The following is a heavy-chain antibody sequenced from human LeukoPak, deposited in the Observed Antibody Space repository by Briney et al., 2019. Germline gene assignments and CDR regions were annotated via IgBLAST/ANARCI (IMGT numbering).Heavy chain of an antibody. D-gene: IGHD1-26*01. CDR3: ARHLGALSSRRLYYFDY. J-gene: IGHJ4*02. V-gene: IGHV4-38-2*01. Sequence: SETLSLTCAVSGYSISTGYYWGGIRQPPGKGLGWIGSIYHSGTTYYNPSLKSRVTISVDTSKNRFSLKLSSVTAADTAVYYCARHLGALSSRRLYYFDYWGQGTLVTVSS. CDR2: IYHSGTT. CDR1: GYSISTGYY.